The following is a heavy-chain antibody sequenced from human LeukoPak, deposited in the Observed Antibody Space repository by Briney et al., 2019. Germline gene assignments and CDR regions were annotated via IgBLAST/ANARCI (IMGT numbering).Heavy chain of an antibody. Sequence: ASVKVSCKASRYTFAGYSMHWVRQAPGQGLEWMGWINPNSGGTNYAQKFQGRVTMTGDTSISTAYMELSRLTSDDTAVYYCARGRGSYSLDYWGQGTLVTVSS. CDR3: ARGRGSYSLDY. CDR1: RYTFAGYS. J-gene: IGHJ4*02. CDR2: INPNSGGT. V-gene: IGHV1-2*02. D-gene: IGHD1-26*01.